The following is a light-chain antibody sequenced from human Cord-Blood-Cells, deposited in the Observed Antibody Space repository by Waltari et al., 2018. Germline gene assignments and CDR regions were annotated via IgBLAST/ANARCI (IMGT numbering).Light chain of an antibody. Sequence: EIVMTQSPATLSVSPGERAALSCRASQSVSSNLAWYQQKPGQAPRLPIYGASTRATGIPARFSGSGSGTEFTLTISSLQSEDFAVYYCQQYNNWPRKGRDHMYTFGQGTKLEIK. CDR2: GAS. J-gene: IGKJ2*01. V-gene: IGKV3-15*01. CDR1: QSVSSN. CDR3: QQYNNWPRKGRDHMYT.